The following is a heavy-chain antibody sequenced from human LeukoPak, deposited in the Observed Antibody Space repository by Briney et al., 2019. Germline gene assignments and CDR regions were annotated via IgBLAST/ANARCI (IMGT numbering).Heavy chain of an antibody. CDR1: GYIFTSYW. J-gene: IGHJ3*02. D-gene: IGHD4-23*01. CDR2: IDPSDSYT. Sequence: GASLKISCKGSGYIFTSYWISWVRQMPGKGLEWMGRIDPSDSYTNYVPSFQGHVTISADKSITTAYLQWSSLKASDTAMYYCVRYDYGSNLVGDAFDIWGQGTMVTASS. CDR3: VRYDYGSNLVGDAFDI. V-gene: IGHV5-10-1*01.